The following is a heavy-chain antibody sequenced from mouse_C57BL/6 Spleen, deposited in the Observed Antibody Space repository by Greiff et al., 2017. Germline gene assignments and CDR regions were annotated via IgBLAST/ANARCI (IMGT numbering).Heavy chain of an antibody. J-gene: IGHJ4*01. D-gene: IGHD2-3*01. CDR2: IDPANGNT. CDR1: GFNFKNTY. CDR3: ARGIYDGYYSYAMDY. V-gene: IGHV14-3*01. Sequence: EVQLQQSVAELVRPGASVKLSCTASGFNFKNTYMHWVKQRPEQGLEWIGRIDPANGNTKYAPKFQGKATITADTSSNTAYLQLSSLTSEDTAIYYCARGIYDGYYSYAMDYWGQGTSVTVSS.